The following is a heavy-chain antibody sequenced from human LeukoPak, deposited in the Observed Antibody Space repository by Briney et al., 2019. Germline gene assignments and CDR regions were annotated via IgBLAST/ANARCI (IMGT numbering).Heavy chain of an antibody. CDR1: GFTFSSYG. Sequence: PGGSLRLSCAASGFTFSSYGMHWVRQAPGKGLEWVAVISYDGSNKYYADSVKGRFTISRDNSKNTLYLQMNSLRAEDTAVYYCAKDSTQGYYDSSGRYYYYGMDVWGQGTTVTVSS. CDR3: AKDSTQGYYDSSGRYYYYGMDV. J-gene: IGHJ6*02. V-gene: IGHV3-30*18. D-gene: IGHD3-22*01. CDR2: ISYDGSNK.